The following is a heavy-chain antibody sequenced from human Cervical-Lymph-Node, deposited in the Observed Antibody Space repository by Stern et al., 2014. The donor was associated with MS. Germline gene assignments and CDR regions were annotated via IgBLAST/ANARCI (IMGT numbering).Heavy chain of an antibody. CDR2: IWYDGSNK. V-gene: IGHV3-33*01. CDR3: ARALIDYGPDWYFDL. J-gene: IGHJ2*01. D-gene: IGHD4-17*01. CDR1: GFTFSSYG. Sequence: VHLVESGGGVVQPGRSLRLSCAASGFTFSSYGMHWVRQAPGKGLEWVAVIWYDGSNKYYADSVKGRFTISRDNSKNTLYLQMNSLRAEDTAVYYCARALIDYGPDWYFDLWGRGTLVTVSS.